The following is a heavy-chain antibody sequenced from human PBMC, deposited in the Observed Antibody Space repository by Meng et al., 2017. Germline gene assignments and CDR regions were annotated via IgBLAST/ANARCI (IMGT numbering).Heavy chain of an antibody. CDR3: ARDEDISAAGKLFGDY. CDR2: INPKSGDT. J-gene: IGHJ4*02. CDR1: GYNFPYYY. V-gene: IGHV1-2*06. D-gene: IGHD6-25*01. Sequence: GHLLQLGAELKNPGASLKVSCKPSGYNFPYYYIHWVRRAPVQGLEWMGRINPKSGDTHYAQKFQARVTMTGDTSISTAYMELSGLRSDDTAMYYCARDEDISAAGKLFGDYWGQGTLVTVSS.